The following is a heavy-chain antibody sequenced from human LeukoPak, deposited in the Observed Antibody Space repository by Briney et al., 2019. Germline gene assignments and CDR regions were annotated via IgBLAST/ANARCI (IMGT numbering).Heavy chain of an antibody. CDR2: ISSSSSYI. CDR3: ARDLEVRGVITKRFDY. J-gene: IGHJ4*02. V-gene: IGHV3-21*01. Sequence: GGSLRLSCAASGFTFSSYSMNWVRQAPGKGLEWVSSISSSSSYIYYADSVKGRFTISRDHAKNSLYLQMNSLRAEDTAVYYCARDLEVRGVITKRFDYWGQGTLVTVSS. CDR1: GFTFSSYS. D-gene: IGHD3-10*01.